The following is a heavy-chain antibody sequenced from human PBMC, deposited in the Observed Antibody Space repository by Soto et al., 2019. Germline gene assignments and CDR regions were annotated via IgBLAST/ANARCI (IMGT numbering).Heavy chain of an antibody. CDR3: ARGHMVAQPRHYYYYGMDV. D-gene: IGHD2-21*01. CDR2: INPNSGGT. Sequence: ASVKVSCKASGYTFTGYYMHWVRQAPGQGLEWMGWINPNSGGTNYAQKFQGWVTMTRDTSISTAYMELSRLRSDDTAVYYCARGHMVAQPRHYYYYGMDVWGQGTTVTVSS. J-gene: IGHJ6*02. CDR1: GYTFTGYY. V-gene: IGHV1-2*04.